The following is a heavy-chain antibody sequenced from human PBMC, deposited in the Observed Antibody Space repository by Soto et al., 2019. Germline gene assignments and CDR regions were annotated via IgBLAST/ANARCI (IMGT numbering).Heavy chain of an antibody. CDR3: ARDRYGAHSPFDC. V-gene: IGHV3-33*01. J-gene: IGHJ4*02. CDR2: IWYDGSKK. Sequence: QVQLVESGGGVVQPGRSLRLSCAASGFTFSNYGMHWVRQAPGKGLEWVAVIWYDGSKKYYADSVKGRFAISRDNSKNTLYLQMDSLRAEDTAVYYCARDRYGAHSPFDCWGQGTLVTVSS. D-gene: IGHD4-17*01. CDR1: GFTFSNYG.